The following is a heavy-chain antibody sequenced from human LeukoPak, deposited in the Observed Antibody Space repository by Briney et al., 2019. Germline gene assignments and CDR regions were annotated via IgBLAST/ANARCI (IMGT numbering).Heavy chain of an antibody. CDR1: GGSISSSSYY. Sequence: SETLSLTCTVSGGSISSSSYYWGWIRQPPGKGLEWIGSIYYNGSTYYNPSLKSRVTISVDTSKNQFSLKLSSVTAADTAVYYCARQGEAITMIVVVITTGAFDIWGQGTMVTVSS. D-gene: IGHD3-22*01. CDR2: IYYNGST. CDR3: ARQGEAITMIVVVITTGAFDI. J-gene: IGHJ3*02. V-gene: IGHV4-39*01.